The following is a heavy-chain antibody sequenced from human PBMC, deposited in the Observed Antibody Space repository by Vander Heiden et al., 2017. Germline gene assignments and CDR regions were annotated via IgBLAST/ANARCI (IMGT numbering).Heavy chain of an antibody. CDR2: IYPRDSET. D-gene: IGHD1-1*01. CDR1: GYRFTTNW. V-gene: IGHV5-51*01. Sequence: EVQLVQSGAEVKKPGDSLKISCKGSGYRFTTNWIGWVRQMPGKGLEWMGIIYPRDSETRYSPSFQGQVTISVEKSISTAYVQWSSLKASDTAMYYCARNINEMGTISAFDIWGQGTMVTVSS. CDR3: ARNINEMGTISAFDI. J-gene: IGHJ3*02.